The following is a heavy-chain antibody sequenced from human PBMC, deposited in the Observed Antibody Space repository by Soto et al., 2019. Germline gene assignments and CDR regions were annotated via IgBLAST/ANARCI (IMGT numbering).Heavy chain of an antibody. D-gene: IGHD6-13*01. J-gene: IGHJ4*02. CDR1: GYTFTSYA. CDR3: ARDGTGYSSSWLDY. V-gene: IGHV1-3*01. Sequence: QVQLVQSGAEVKKPGASVKVSCKASGYTFTSYAMHWVRQAPGQRREWMGRINAGNVNTKYSQKFKGRVTITRDTSASTAYMELSRLRSEDTAVDYCARDGTGYSSSWLDYWGQGTLVTVSS. CDR2: INAGNVNT.